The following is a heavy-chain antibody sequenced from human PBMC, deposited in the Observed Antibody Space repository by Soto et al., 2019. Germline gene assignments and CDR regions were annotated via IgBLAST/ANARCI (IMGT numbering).Heavy chain of an antibody. J-gene: IGHJ4*02. Sequence: ETLSLTCAVYGGSFSGYYWSWIRQPPGKGLEWIGEINHSGSTNYNPSLKSRVTISVDTSKNQFSLKLSSVTAADTAVYYCARGYWSGYVSDWGQGTLVTVSS. D-gene: IGHD5-12*01. CDR2: INHSGST. CDR3: ARGYWSGYVSD. CDR1: GGSFSGYY. V-gene: IGHV4-34*01.